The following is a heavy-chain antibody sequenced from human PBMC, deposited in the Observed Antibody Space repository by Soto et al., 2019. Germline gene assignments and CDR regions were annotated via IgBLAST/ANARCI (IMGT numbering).Heavy chain of an antibody. CDR1: GFTFSSYS. V-gene: IGHV3-21*01. CDR2: ISSSSSYI. CDR3: ARTAYSLDGVFGYYFDY. J-gene: IGHJ4*02. D-gene: IGHD3-16*01. Sequence: PGGSLRLSCAASGFTFSSYSMNWVRQAPGKGLEWVSSISSSSSYIYYADSVKGRFTISRDNAKNSLYLQMNSLRAEDTAVYYCARTAYSLDGVFGYYFDYWGQGTLVTVSS.